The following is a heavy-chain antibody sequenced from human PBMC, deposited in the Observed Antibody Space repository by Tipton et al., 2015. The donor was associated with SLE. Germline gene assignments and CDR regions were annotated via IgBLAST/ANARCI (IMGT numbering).Heavy chain of an antibody. V-gene: IGHV5-51*03. CDR1: GYSFNSYW. CDR2: VYPADSDT. Sequence: QLVQSGAEMKKPGESLKISCKTSGYSFNSYWVGWVRQMPGKGLEWMGIVYPADSDTRYSPSFQGQVTVSADSSLRTAYLQWNSLKASDTATYYCARRGTAWYFDFWGRGTPLTVSS. CDR3: ARRGTAWYFDF. D-gene: IGHD2-8*02. J-gene: IGHJ2*01.